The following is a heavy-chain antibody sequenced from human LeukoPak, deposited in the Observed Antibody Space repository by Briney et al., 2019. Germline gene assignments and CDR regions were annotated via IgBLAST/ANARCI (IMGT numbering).Heavy chain of an antibody. CDR2: IYYSGST. CDR3: ARHYYDSSGPTAWDY. D-gene: IGHD3-22*01. CDR1: GGSISSSSYY. J-gene: IGHJ4*02. Sequence: MSSETLSLTCTVSGGSISSSSYYWGWIRQPPGKGLEWIGSIYYSGSTYYNPSLKSRVTISVDTSKNQFSLKLSSVTAADTAVYYCARHYYDSSGPTAWDYWGQGTLVTVSS. V-gene: IGHV4-39*01.